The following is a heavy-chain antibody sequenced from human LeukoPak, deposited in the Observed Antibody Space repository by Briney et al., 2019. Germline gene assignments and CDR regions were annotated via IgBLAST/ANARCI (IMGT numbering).Heavy chain of an antibody. CDR2: ISSSSSTV. Sequence: GGSLRLSCAASGFTFSSYSMNWVRQAPGKGLEWVSYISSSSSTVYYADSVKGRFTISRDNAKNSLYLQMNSLRAEDTAVYYCARVSYGSGSYPHDYWGQGTLVTVSS. V-gene: IGHV3-48*01. J-gene: IGHJ4*02. D-gene: IGHD3-10*01. CDR3: ARVSYGSGSYPHDY. CDR1: GFTFSSYS.